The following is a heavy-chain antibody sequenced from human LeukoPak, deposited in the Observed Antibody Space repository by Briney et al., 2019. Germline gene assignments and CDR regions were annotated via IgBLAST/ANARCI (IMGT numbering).Heavy chain of an antibody. CDR2: IYYSGST. CDR3: AGTSFQYYYYYYMDV. J-gene: IGHJ6*03. D-gene: IGHD2/OR15-2a*01. V-gene: IGHV4-59*01. CDR1: GGSFSGYY. Sequence: SQTLSLTCAVYGGSFSGYYWSWIRQPPGKGLEWIGYIYYSGSTNYNPSLKSRVTISVDTSKNQFSLELSSVTAADTAVYYCAGTSFQYYYYYYMDVWGKGTTVTVSS.